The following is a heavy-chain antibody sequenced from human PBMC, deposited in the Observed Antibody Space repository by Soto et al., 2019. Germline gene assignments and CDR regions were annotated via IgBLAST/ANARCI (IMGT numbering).Heavy chain of an antibody. CDR1: GVTCSSYG. CDR3: AKIPSTYYYDSSGEEAFDI. CDR2: ISYDGSNK. V-gene: IGHV3-30*18. J-gene: IGHJ3*02. D-gene: IGHD3-22*01. Sequence: AGGSLRLSCAASGVTCSSYGMHLVRQAPGKGLEWVAVISYDGSNKYYADSVKGRFTISRDNSKNTLYLQMNSLRAEDTAVYYCAKIPSTYYYDSSGEEAFDIWGQGTMVTVSS.